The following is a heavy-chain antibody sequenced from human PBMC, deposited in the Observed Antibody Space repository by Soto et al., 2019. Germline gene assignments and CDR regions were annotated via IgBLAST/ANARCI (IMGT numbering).Heavy chain of an antibody. V-gene: IGHV3-48*01. D-gene: IGHD3-3*01. CDR3: ARHKRDLRFLEWSYYFDY. CDR2: ISSSSSTI. J-gene: IGHJ4*02. CDR1: GFTFSSYS. Sequence: GGSLRLSCAASGFTFSSYSMNWVRQAPGKGLEWVSYISSSSSTIYYADSVKGRFTISRDNAKNSLYLQMNSLRAEDTSVYYCARHKRDLRFLEWSYYFDYWGQGTLVTVSS.